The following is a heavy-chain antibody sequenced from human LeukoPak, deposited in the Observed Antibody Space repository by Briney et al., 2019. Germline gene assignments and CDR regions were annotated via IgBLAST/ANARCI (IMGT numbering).Heavy chain of an antibody. Sequence: GGSLRLSCAASGFTFSDYAMHWVRQATGKGLEWVSAVGIAADTFYPGSVKGRFTIPRENAKNSLYLQMNSLRVEDTAVYYCVRQKKSHGNFDYWGQGTLVTVSS. V-gene: IGHV3-13*01. CDR2: VGIAADT. CDR1: GFTFSDYA. CDR3: VRQKKSHGNFDY. D-gene: IGHD1-26*01. J-gene: IGHJ4*02.